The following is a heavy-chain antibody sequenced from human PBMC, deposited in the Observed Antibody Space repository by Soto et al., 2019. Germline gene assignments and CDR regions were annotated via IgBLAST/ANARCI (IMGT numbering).Heavy chain of an antibody. D-gene: IGHD2-2*01. CDR3: ARQGISTLLLDP. Sequence: PSETLSLTCTVSGGSISSSSYYWGWIRQPPGKGLEWIGSIYYSGSTYYNPSLKSRVTISVDTSKNQFSLKLSSVTAADTAVYYCARQGISTLLLDPWGQGTLVTVSS. CDR1: GGSISSSSYY. J-gene: IGHJ5*02. CDR2: IYYSGST. V-gene: IGHV4-39*01.